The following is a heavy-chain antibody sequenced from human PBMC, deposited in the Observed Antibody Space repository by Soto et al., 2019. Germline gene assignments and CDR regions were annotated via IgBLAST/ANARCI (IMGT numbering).Heavy chain of an antibody. CDR2: IIPIFGTA. CDR3: ARQVVVVVAATNYGMDV. CDR1: GGTFSSYA. V-gene: IGHV1-69*13. J-gene: IGHJ6*02. Sequence: SVKVSCKASGGTFSSYAISWVRQAPGQGLEWMGGIIPIFGTANYAQKFQGRVTITADESTSTAYMELSSLRSEDTAVYYCARQVVVVVAATNYGMDVWGQGTTVT. D-gene: IGHD2-15*01.